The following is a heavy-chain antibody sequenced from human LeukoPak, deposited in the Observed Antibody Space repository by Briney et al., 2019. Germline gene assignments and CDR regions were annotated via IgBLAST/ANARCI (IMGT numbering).Heavy chain of an antibody. CDR3: ATDTASITIFGVALN. J-gene: IGHJ4*02. D-gene: IGHD3-3*01. CDR2: FDPEDGET. V-gene: IGHV1-24*01. Sequence: GASVKASCKVSGYTLAELSMHWVRQAPGKGLEWMGGFDPEDGETIYAQKFQGRVTMTEDTSTDTAYMELSSLRSEDTAVYYCATDTASITIFGVALNWGQGTLVTVSS. CDR1: GYTLAELS.